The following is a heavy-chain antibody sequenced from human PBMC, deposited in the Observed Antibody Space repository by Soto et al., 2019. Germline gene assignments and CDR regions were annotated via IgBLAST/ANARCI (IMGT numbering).Heavy chain of an antibody. CDR1: VGSIKCGDYY. CDR2: IYYCGST. V-gene: IGHV4-30-4*01. Sequence: PSETLSLPFTVSVGSIKCGDYYWCWILQPPWKGLEWIGYIYYCGSTYYNPSLKSRVTISVDTSKNQFSLKLSSVTAADTAVYYCARAVGELPYFDYWGQGILVTVSS. J-gene: IGHJ4*02. D-gene: IGHD1-26*01. CDR3: ARAVGELPYFDY.